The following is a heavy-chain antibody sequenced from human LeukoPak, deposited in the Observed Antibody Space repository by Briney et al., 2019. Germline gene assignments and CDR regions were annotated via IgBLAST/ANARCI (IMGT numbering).Heavy chain of an antibody. D-gene: IGHD3-22*01. Sequence: VASVTVSCKASGYTFTSYDINWVRRAPGQGLEWMGWMNPNSGNTGYAQKFQGRVTMTRNTSISTAYMELSSLRSEDTAVYYCARGRHDSSGYYYVDWFDPWGQGTLVTVSS. V-gene: IGHV1-8*01. CDR3: ARGRHDSSGYYYVDWFDP. CDR2: MNPNSGNT. CDR1: GYTFTSYD. J-gene: IGHJ5*02.